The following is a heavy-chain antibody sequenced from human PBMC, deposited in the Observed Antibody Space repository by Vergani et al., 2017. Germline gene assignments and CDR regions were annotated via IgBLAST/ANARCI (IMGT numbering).Heavy chain of an antibody. V-gene: IGHV2-5*01. CDR1: GFSLSTSGVG. CDR2: IYWNDDK. J-gene: IGHJ4*01. Sequence: QITLKESGPTLVKPTQTLTLTCTFSGFSLSTSGVGVGWIRQPPGKALEWLALIYWNDDKRYSSSLKSRLTITKDTSKNQVVLTMTNMDPVDTASYYCAHTWDYCDYVWGSYRYDFDYWGQGTLVTVSS. CDR3: AHTWDYCDYVWGSYRYDFDY. D-gene: IGHD3-16*02.